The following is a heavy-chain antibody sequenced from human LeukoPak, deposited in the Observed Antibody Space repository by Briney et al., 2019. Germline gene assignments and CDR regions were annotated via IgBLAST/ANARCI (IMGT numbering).Heavy chain of an antibody. Sequence: SQTLSLTCTVSGGSISSGGYYWSWIRQHPGKGLEWIGYIYYSGSTYYNPSLKSRVTISVDTSKNQFSLKLSSVTAADTAVYYCARGRGPPQVWLVQRWFDPWGQGTLVTVSS. CDR2: IYYSGST. CDR3: ARGRGPPQVWLVQRWFDP. D-gene: IGHD6-19*01. CDR1: GGSISSGGYY. J-gene: IGHJ5*02. V-gene: IGHV4-31*03.